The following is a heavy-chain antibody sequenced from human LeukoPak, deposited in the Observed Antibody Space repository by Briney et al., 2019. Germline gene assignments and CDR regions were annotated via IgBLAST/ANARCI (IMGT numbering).Heavy chain of an antibody. CDR1: GFTFSSYA. V-gene: IGHV3-30*04. CDR2: ISYDGSNK. Sequence: SGGSLRLSCAASGFTFSSYAMHWVRQAPGKGLEWVAVISYDGSNKYYADSVKGRFTISRDNSKNTLYLQMNSLRAEDTAVYYCARDPRYYYMDVWGKGTTVTVSS. CDR3: ARDPRYYYMDV. J-gene: IGHJ6*03.